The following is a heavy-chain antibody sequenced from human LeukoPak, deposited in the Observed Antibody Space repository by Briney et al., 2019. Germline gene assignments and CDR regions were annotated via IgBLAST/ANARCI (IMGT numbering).Heavy chain of an antibody. J-gene: IGHJ5*02. CDR3: AIHIVVVPAAKKKNWFDP. CDR2: INHSGST. D-gene: IGHD2-2*01. CDR1: GGSFSGYY. Sequence: PSETLSLTCAVYGGSFSGYYWCWIRQPPGKGLEWIGEINHSGSTNYNPSLKSRVTISVDTSKNQFSLKLSSVTAADTAVYYCAIHIVVVPAAKKKNWFDPWGQGTLVTVSS. V-gene: IGHV4-34*01.